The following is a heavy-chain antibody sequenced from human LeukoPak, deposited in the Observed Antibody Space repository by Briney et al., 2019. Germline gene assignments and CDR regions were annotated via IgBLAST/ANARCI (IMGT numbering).Heavy chain of an antibody. D-gene: IGHD3-10*01. CDR3: AGRDSLLGALDY. CDR2: IYYSGST. V-gene: IGHV4-59*01. CDR1: GCSISSYY. J-gene: IGHJ4*02. Sequence: SETLSLTCTVSGCSISSYYWSWIRQPPGKGLEWIGYIYYSGSTNYNPSLKSRVTISVDTSKNQFSLKLSSVTAADTAVYYCAGRDSLLGALDYWGQGTLVTVSS.